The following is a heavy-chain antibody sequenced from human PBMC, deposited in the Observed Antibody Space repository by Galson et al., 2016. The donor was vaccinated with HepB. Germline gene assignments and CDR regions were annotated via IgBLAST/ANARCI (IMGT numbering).Heavy chain of an antibody. CDR1: GFTFSNYP. Sequence: SLRLSCAASGFTFSNYPMSWVRQAAGKGLEWVSSVHYDGYTTYYSDSVKGRFTIFRDQSKNTVYLQMNSLRVEDTAVYYCAKTYGDYHIGQWDYWGQGTLVSVSS. D-gene: IGHD4-17*01. CDR2: VHYDGYTT. CDR3: AKTYGDYHIGQWDY. J-gene: IGHJ4*02. V-gene: IGHV3-23*01.